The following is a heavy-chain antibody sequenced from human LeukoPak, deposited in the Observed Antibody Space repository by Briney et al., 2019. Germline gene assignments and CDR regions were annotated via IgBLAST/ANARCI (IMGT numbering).Heavy chain of an antibody. Sequence: PGGSLRLSCAASGFTFSSYAMHLVRQAPGQGLEYVSAISSNGGSTYYANSVKGRFTISRDNSKNTLYLQMGSLRAEDMAVYYCARGEVRFLEWLLFFDYWGQGTLVTVST. CDR3: ARGEVRFLEWLLFFDY. J-gene: IGHJ4*02. CDR1: GFTFSSYA. V-gene: IGHV3-64*01. D-gene: IGHD3-3*01. CDR2: ISSNGGST.